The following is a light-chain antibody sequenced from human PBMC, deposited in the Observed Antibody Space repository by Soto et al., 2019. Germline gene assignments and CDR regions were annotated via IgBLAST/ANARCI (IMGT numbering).Light chain of an antibody. J-gene: IGKJ2*01. Sequence: ESLLTQSPGTLSLSPGERATLSCRASQDVSSSYLAWYQQKLGQAPRLLMYGTSNRATGIPDRFSGSGSGTDFTLTISRLEAEDFAVYYCQQYDTSPRTFGQGTKVDIK. CDR1: QDVSSSY. CDR2: GTS. CDR3: QQYDTSPRT. V-gene: IGKV3-20*01.